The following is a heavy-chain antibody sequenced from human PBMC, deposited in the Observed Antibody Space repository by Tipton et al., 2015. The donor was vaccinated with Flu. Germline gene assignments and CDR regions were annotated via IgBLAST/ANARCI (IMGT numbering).Heavy chain of an antibody. J-gene: IGHJ5*02. D-gene: IGHD4-11*01. V-gene: IGHV4-38-2*01. Sequence: TLSLTCAVSGFSIRSSNYCWGWIRQPPGKGLEWIGNIFHSGNAYHNPSLKSRVTTSVDTSKNQVSLKLSSVTAADTAVYYCARRDYSNYVSEPKNWFDPWGQGALVTVSS. CDR2: IFHSGNA. CDR3: ARRDYSNYVSEPKNWFDP. CDR1: GFSIRSSNYC.